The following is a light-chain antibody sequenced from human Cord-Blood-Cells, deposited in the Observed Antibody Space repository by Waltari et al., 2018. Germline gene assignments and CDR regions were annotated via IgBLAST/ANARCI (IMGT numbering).Light chain of an antibody. V-gene: IGKV1-39*01. J-gene: IGKJ4*01. CDR3: QHSYSTPHP. Sequence: DIQMTQSPSSLSASVGDRVTITCRVSQCISSYLNWYQQKPGKAPQLLIYAASSLQSGVPSRLRGSGSGTDCTLINSGVQPEDFATYYYQHSYSTPHPFVGGTKVEI. CDR2: AAS. CDR1: QCISSY.